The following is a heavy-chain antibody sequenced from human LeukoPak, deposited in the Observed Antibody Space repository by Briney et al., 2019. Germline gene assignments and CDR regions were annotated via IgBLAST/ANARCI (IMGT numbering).Heavy chain of an antibody. J-gene: IGHJ4*02. Sequence: GGSLRLSCAASGFTFSSYAMSWVRQAPGKGLEWVSAISGSGGSTYYADSVKGRFTISRDNSENTLYLQMNSLRAEDTAVYYCAKVPVAGRGSYWGQGTLVTVSS. V-gene: IGHV3-23*01. D-gene: IGHD6-19*01. CDR1: GFTFSSYA. CDR3: AKVPVAGRGSY. CDR2: ISGSGGST.